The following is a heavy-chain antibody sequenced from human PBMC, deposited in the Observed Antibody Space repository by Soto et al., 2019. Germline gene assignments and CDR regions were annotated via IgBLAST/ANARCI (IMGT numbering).Heavy chain of an antibody. Sequence: GGSIRLSSAASGLTFNSDAMHWVRQAPGKGLEWLAVISYDGSNQYYVDSVKGRFTISRDNSKNTLYLQMNSLRAEDTAVYYCAKDEISKTIRGDAFNFWGQGTMVTVSS. V-gene: IGHV3-30*18. J-gene: IGHJ3*01. CDR2: ISYDGSNQ. CDR1: GLTFNSDA. CDR3: AKDEISKTIRGDAFNF. D-gene: IGHD1-7*01.